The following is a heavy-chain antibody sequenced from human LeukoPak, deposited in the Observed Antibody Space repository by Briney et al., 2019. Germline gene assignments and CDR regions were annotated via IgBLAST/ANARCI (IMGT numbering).Heavy chain of an antibody. Sequence: GGSLRPSCAASGFTFSSYSMNWVRQAPGKGLEWVSYISSSSSTIYYADSVKGRFTISRDNAKNSLYLQMNSLRAEDTAVYYCARWPREYSSYDRVPQIGYYYYGMDVWGQGTTVTVSS. J-gene: IGHJ6*02. CDR1: GFTFSSYS. CDR2: ISSSSSTI. V-gene: IGHV3-48*01. D-gene: IGHD5-12*01. CDR3: ARWPREYSSYDRVPQIGYYYYGMDV.